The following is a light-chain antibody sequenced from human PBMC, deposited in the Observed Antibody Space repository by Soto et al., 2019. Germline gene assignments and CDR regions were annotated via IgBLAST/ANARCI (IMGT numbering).Light chain of an antibody. CDR3: QQYDNWRT. J-gene: IGKJ1*01. Sequence: EIVMTQSPATLSVSPGERATLSCRASQDVSSNLAWYQQKPDQAPRLLIYGASTRATGIPARFSGSGSGTEFTLTISSLQSEDSAVYYCQQYDNWRTFGQGTKVEI. CDR1: QDVSSN. CDR2: GAS. V-gene: IGKV3D-15*01.